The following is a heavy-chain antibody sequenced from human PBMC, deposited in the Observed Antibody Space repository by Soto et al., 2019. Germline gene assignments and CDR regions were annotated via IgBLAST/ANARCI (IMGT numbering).Heavy chain of an antibody. V-gene: IGHV4-31*08. CDR1: GYSITAGGYY. CDR2: FYSSGSI. Sequence: SETLSLTCFVSGYSITAGGYYWSWIRHHPGKGLEWIGSFYSSGSIIYNPSLRSRVSISGDTSSNQFSMSLTSVTAADTALYYCTKSGGGYVNSGYYGGDYDSWGRGTLVTVSS. CDR3: TKSGGGYVNSGYYGGDYDS. J-gene: IGHJ4*02. D-gene: IGHD3-22*01.